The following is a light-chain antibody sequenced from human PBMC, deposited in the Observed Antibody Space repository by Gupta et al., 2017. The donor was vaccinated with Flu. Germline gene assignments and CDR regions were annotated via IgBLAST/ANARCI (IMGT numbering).Light chain of an antibody. V-gene: IGLV3-19*01. CDR2: GKN. CDR3: NSRDSSCNHPVV. Sequence: SSELTQDPAVSVALGQTVRITCPGDSLRSYYASWYQQKPGQATVIVIYGKNNRPSGIPDRFSGSSSGNTASLTIAGAQAEDEADYYCNSRDSSCNHPVVFGGGTQLTVL. J-gene: IGLJ2*01. CDR1: SLRSYY.